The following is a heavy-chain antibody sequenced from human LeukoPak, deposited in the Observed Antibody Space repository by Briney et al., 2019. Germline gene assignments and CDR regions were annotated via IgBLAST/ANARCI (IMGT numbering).Heavy chain of an antibody. V-gene: IGHV3-23*01. CDR2: ISGSGGST. Sequence: GGSLRLSCAASGFTFSSYAMSWVRQAPGKGLEWVSAISGSGGSTYYADSVKGRFTISRDNSKNTLYLQMNSLRAEDTAVYYCAKGEVTLRYQLLSIYFDYWGQGTLVTVSS. J-gene: IGHJ4*02. D-gene: IGHD2-2*01. CDR3: AKGEVTLRYQLLSIYFDY. CDR1: GFTFSSYA.